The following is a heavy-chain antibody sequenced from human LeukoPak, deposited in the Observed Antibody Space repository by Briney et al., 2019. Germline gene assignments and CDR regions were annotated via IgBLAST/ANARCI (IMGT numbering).Heavy chain of an antibody. Sequence: GGSLRLSCDASGFTFSSYEMNWVRQAPGKGLEWLSYISTSGNTIYYADSVKGRFTISRDNAKNSLYLQMNSLRAEDTAVYYCAREEYSGSYYFDYWGQGTLVTVSS. J-gene: IGHJ4*02. D-gene: IGHD1-26*01. CDR1: GFTFSSYE. CDR3: AREEYSGSYYFDY. CDR2: ISTSGNTI. V-gene: IGHV3-48*03.